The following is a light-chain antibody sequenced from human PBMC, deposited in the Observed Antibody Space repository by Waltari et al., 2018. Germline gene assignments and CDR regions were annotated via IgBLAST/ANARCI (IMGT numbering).Light chain of an antibody. Sequence: QSALTQPRSVSGSPGQSVAISCTGTSSAVGAYTYVSWYQHHPGKAPKLMIFDVSKWPSGVPDRFSGSKSGNTASLTISGLQAEDEADYHCSSTAGGYTWVFGGGTKVTVL. CDR3: SSTAGGYTWV. J-gene: IGLJ3*02. V-gene: IGLV2-11*01. CDR1: SSAVGAYTY. CDR2: DVS.